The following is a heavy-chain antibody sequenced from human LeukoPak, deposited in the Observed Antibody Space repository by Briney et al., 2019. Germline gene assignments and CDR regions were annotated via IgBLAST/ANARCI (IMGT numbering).Heavy chain of an antibody. CDR1: GFTFDDYG. D-gene: IGHD3-3*01. V-gene: IGHV3-20*04. CDR2: INWNGGST. J-gene: IGHJ3*02. Sequence: PGGSLRLSCAASGFTFDDYGMSWVRQAPGKGLEWVSGINWNGGSTGYADSVKGRFTISRDNAKNSLYLKMNSLRAEDTAVYYCARDRGYYDFWSGYYISPDFDIWGQGTMVTVSS. CDR3: ARDRGYYDFWSGYYISPDFDI.